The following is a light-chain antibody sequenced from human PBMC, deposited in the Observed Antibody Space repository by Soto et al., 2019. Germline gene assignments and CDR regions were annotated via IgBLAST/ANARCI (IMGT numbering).Light chain of an antibody. CDR1: QSISHW. CDR2: DAS. CDR3: QQYDSVLGT. Sequence: DIQMTQSPATLSASVGDSVTITCRASQSISHWLAWYQQKPGKAPKFLIYDASSLESGVPSRFSGSGSGTEFTLTISSLQPDDFATYYCQQYDSVLGTFGPGTKVVI. V-gene: IGKV1-5*01. J-gene: IGKJ1*01.